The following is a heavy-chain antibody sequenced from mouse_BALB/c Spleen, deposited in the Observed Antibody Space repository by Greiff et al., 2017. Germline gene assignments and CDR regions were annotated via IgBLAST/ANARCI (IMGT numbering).Heavy chain of an antibody. Sequence: EVKLMESGGGLVQPGGSLRLSCATSGFTFTDYYMSWVRQPPGKALEWLGFIRNKANGYTTEYSASVKGRFTISRDNSQSILYLQMNTLRAEDSATYYCAREDYYGSSYWYFDVWGAGTTVTVSS. V-gene: IGHV7-3*02. J-gene: IGHJ1*01. CDR1: GFTFTDYY. D-gene: IGHD1-1*01. CDR2: IRNKANGYTT. CDR3: AREDYYGSSYWYFDV.